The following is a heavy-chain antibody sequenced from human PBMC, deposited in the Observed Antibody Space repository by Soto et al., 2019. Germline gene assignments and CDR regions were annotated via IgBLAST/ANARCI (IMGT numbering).Heavy chain of an antibody. CDR2: IIPIFGTA. CDR1: GGTFSSYA. CDR3: ARAFHRGYGGNTYYFDY. J-gene: IGHJ4*02. Sequence: SVKVSCKASGGTFSSYAISWVRQAPGQGLEWMGGIIPIFGTANYAQKFQGRVTITADESTSTAYMELSSLRSEDTAVYYCARAFHRGYGGNTYYFDYWGQGTLVTVSS. D-gene: IGHD5-12*01. V-gene: IGHV1-69*13.